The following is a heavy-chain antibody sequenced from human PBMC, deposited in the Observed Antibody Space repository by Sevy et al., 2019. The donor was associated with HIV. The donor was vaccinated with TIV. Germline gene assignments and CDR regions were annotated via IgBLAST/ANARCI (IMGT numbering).Heavy chain of an antibody. D-gene: IGHD6-13*01. CDR1: GFTFSGSA. J-gene: IGHJ6*03. V-gene: IGHV3-73*01. CDR2: IRSKANSYAT. Sequence: GGSLRLSCAASGFTFSGSAMHWVRQASGKGLEWVGRIRSKANSYATAYAASVKGRFTISRDDSKNTAYLQMNSLKTEDTAVYYCTRHDGDSSSWYANYYYYNYMDVWGKGTTVTVSS. CDR3: TRHDGDSSSWYANYYYYNYMDV.